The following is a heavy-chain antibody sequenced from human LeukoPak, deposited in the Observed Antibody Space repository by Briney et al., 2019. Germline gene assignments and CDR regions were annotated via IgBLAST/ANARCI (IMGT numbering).Heavy chain of an antibody. CDR3: ARDDDMFTDYTHGDY. J-gene: IGHJ4*02. CDR2: ISGTSYSI. Sequence: PGGSLRLSCVASGFTFSSYSMNWFRQAPGNGLEWVSYISGTSYSIYYADSVKGRFTISRDNAKNSLYLQMNSLRDEDTAVYFCARDDDMFTDYTHGDYWGQGTLVTVSS. CDR1: GFTFSSYS. V-gene: IGHV3-48*02. D-gene: IGHD3-9*01.